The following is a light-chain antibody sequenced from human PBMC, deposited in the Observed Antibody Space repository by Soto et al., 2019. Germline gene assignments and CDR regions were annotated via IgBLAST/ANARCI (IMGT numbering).Light chain of an antibody. V-gene: IGKV1-27*01. Sequence: DIQMTQSPSSLSASVGDRVTITCRASQGISDFLAWYQQKPGRVPKLLIYGASTVQSGLPSRFSGSGSGTDFTLTISSLQPEDVATYYCQKYNSAPRTFGPGTKVDIK. CDR1: QGISDF. CDR3: QKYNSAPRT. CDR2: GAS. J-gene: IGKJ3*01.